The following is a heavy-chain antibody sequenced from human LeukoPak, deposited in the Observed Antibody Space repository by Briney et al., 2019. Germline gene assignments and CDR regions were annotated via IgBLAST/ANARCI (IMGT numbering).Heavy chain of an antibody. CDR1: GFTFSSYA. D-gene: IGHD3-10*01. J-gene: IGHJ3*02. Sequence: PGGSLRLSCAASGFTFSSYAMHWVRQAPGKGLEWVAVISYDGSNKYYADSVKGRFTISRDDSKNTLYLQMNSLRAGDTAVYYCAREFELLWFGELLPKQGAFDIWGQGTMVTVSS. V-gene: IGHV3-30-3*01. CDR3: AREFELLWFGELLPKQGAFDI. CDR2: ISYDGSNK.